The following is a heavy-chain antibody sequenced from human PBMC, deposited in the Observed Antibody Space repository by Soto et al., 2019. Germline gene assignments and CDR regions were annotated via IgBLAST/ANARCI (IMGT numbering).Heavy chain of an antibody. J-gene: IGHJ6*02. CDR1: GVTFSSYA. V-gene: IGHV1-69*13. CDR3: ARTYYYDSSGYYGYYGMDV. D-gene: IGHD3-22*01. CDR2: IIPIFGTA. Sequence: SLKVSCKASGVTFSSYAISWVRQAPGQGLEWMGGIIPIFGTANYAQKFQGRVTITADESTSTAYMELSSLRSEDTAVYYCARTYYYDSSGYYGYYGMDVWGQGTTVTVS.